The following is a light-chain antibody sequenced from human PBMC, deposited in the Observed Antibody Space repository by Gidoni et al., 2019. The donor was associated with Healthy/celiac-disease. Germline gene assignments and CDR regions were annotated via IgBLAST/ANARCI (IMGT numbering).Light chain of an antibody. CDR3: GTWDSSLSAGQGV. CDR1: SSNIGNNY. V-gene: IGLV1-51*01. J-gene: IGLJ3*02. CDR2: DNN. Sequence: QSVFTQPPSVSAAPGQKVTISCSGSSSNIGNNYVSWYQQLPGTAPKLLIYDNNKRPSGIPDRFSGSKSGTSATLGITGLQTGDEADYYCGTWDSSLSAGQGVFGGGTKLTVL.